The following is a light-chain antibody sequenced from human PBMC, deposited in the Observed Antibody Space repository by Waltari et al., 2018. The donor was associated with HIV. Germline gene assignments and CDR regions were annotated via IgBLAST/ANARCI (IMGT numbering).Light chain of an antibody. Sequence: DIQMTQSPSSLSASVGDRIPISCRASQDIGSYLNWYRHRPGTAPQLLIYVPSNLQTGVPSRFRASGSGTEFSLSIDGLQRDDFATYFCQQSYTTPRTFGLGTEVE. J-gene: IGKJ1*01. V-gene: IGKV1-39*01. CDR1: QDIGSY. CDR2: VPS. CDR3: QQSYTTPRT.